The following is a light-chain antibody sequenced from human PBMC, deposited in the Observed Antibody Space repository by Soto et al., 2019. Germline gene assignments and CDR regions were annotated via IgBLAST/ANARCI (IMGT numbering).Light chain of an antibody. CDR2: VAS. Sequence: IRITQSPSSLSASVGDRVTITCRASQGIGRFLNWYQQKPGKAPNVLINVASTLRSGVPSRFRGIGSGTDFNLTINSLQPEDFATYFCQQSFTTPLTFGGGTKVDIK. V-gene: IGKV1-39*01. CDR1: QGIGRF. CDR3: QQSFTTPLT. J-gene: IGKJ4*01.